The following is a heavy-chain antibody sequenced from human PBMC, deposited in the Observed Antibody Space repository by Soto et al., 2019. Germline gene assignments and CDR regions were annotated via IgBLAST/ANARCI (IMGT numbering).Heavy chain of an antibody. CDR3: ARAGDLEWLLYYYYGMDV. V-gene: IGHV3-7*01. J-gene: IGHJ6*02. Sequence: GGSLRLSCAASGFTFSSYWMSWVRQAPGKGLEWVANIKQDGSEKYYVDSVKGRFTISRDNAKNSLYLQMNSLRAEDTAVYYCARAGDLEWLLYYYYGMDVWGQGTTVTVSS. D-gene: IGHD3-3*01. CDR2: IKQDGSEK. CDR1: GFTFSSYW.